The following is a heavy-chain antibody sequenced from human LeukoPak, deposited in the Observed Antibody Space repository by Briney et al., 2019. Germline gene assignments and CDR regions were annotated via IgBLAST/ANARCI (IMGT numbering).Heavy chain of an antibody. V-gene: IGHV3-7*01. D-gene: IGHD5-12*01. CDR2: LHADGNEK. CDR1: GFTFSSYA. Sequence: GGSLRLSCAASGFTFSSYAMHWVRQAPGKGLEWVARLHADGNEKYYVDSVKGRFTISRDNAKSSLFLQLNSLRVEDTAVYYCARGGYSFDYLGQGTLVTVSS. CDR3: ARGGYSFDY. J-gene: IGHJ4*02.